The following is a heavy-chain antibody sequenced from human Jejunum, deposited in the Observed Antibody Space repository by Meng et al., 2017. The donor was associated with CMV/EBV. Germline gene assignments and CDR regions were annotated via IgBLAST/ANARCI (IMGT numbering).Heavy chain of an antibody. Sequence: VESVGGLFRPGDVLCMSLAASGFSVRSNYMSWVRQVPGKGLEWVTLIYSGGTTFYADSVKGRFTISRDNSKNVLYLQMNSVRAEDTALYHCVRNLGYTYGLVSWGQGTLVTVSS. V-gene: IGHV3-66*01. D-gene: IGHD5-18*01. CDR1: GFSVRSNY. J-gene: IGHJ5*02. CDR2: IYSGGTT. CDR3: VRNLGYTYGLVS.